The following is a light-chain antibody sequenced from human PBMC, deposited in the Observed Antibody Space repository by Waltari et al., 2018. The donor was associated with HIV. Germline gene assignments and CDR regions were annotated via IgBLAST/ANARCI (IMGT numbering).Light chain of an antibody. CDR1: SSAVGGYNY. Sequence: QSALTQPPSASGSPGQSVTISCTGTSSAVGGYNYVSWYQQHPGKAPKLMIYEVSKRPSGVPDRFSGSKSGNTASLTVSGLQAEDEADYYCSSYGGSNNHVVFGGGTKLTVL. V-gene: IGLV2-8*01. CDR2: EVS. CDR3: SSYGGSNNHVV. J-gene: IGLJ2*01.